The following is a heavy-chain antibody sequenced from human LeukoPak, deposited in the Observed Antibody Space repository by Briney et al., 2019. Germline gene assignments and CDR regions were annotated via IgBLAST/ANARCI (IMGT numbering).Heavy chain of an antibody. CDR3: ARTKSWFDP. CDR1: EYTFTGYY. J-gene: IGHJ5*02. CDR2: ISAYNGNT. Sequence: GASVKVSCKASEYTFTGYYLHWVRQAPGQGLEWMGWISAYNGNTNYAQKLQGRVTMTTDTSTSTAYMELRSLRSDDTAVYYCARTKSWFDPWGQGTLVTVSS. V-gene: IGHV1-18*04.